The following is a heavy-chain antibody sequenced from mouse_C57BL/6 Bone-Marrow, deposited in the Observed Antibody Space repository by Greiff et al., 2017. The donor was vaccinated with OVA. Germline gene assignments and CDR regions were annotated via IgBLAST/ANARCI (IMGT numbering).Heavy chain of an antibody. Sequence: DVQLVESGGGLVKPGGSLKLSCAASGFTFSDYGMHWVRQAPEKGLEWVAYISSGSSTIYYADTVKGRFTISRDKAKNTLFLQMNSLRSEDPAMYYCARANVPYYFAYWGQGTTLTVSS. CDR2: ISSGSSTI. D-gene: IGHD6-1*01. CDR3: ARANVPYYFAY. J-gene: IGHJ2*01. CDR1: GFTFSDYG. V-gene: IGHV5-17*01.